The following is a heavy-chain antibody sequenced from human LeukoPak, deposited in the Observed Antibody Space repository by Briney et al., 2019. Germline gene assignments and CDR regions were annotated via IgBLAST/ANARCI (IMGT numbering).Heavy chain of an antibody. V-gene: IGHV4-34*01. Sequence: SETLSLTCAVYGGSFSGYYWNWIRQPPGKGLEWIGQIDHSGSTNYNPSLKSRVTISVDTSKNQFSLKLSSVTAADTAVYYCARGRDLFMARGVNWGQGTLVTVSS. CDR2: IDHSGST. CDR3: ARGRDLFMARGVN. CDR1: GGSFSGYY. J-gene: IGHJ4*02. D-gene: IGHD3-10*01.